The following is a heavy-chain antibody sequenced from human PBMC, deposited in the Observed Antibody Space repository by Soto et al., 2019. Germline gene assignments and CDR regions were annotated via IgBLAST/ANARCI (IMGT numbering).Heavy chain of an antibody. Sequence: SSETLSLTCTVSGGSISSYYWSWIRQPPGKGLEWIGYIYYSGSTNYNPSLKSRVTISVDTSKNQFSLKLSSVTAADTAVYYCARHYYDSSGYSPYFDYWGQGTLVTVSA. J-gene: IGHJ4*02. V-gene: IGHV4-59*01. CDR3: ARHYYDSSGYSPYFDY. CDR2: IYYSGST. D-gene: IGHD3-22*01. CDR1: GGSISSYY.